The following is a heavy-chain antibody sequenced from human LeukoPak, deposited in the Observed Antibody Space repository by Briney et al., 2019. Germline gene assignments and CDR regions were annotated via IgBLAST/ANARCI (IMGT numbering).Heavy chain of an antibody. J-gene: IGHJ4*02. Sequence: GGSLRLSCAASGFTFSSYWMSWVRQAPGKGLEWVAYIKQDGSEKYYLDSVKGRFTISRDNAKNSLYLQMNSLRAEDTAVYYCARDSDYYDSSGYIDYWGKGTLVTVSS. CDR3: ARDSDYYDSSGYIDY. D-gene: IGHD3-22*01. CDR1: GFTFSSYW. V-gene: IGHV3-7*01. CDR2: IKQDGSEK.